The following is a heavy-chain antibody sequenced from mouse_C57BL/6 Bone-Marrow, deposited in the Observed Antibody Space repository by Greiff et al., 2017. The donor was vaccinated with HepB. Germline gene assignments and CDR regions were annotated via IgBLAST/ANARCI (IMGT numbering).Heavy chain of an antibody. CDR3: ARFYYSNCVFDV. CDR2: IYPRSGNP. Sequence: VQLQQSGAELARPGASVKLSCKASGYTFTSYGISWVKQRTGQGLEWIGKIYPRSGNPYYNEKVKGKATLTADKSSSPAYMELRSLTSEDSAFYFCARFYYSNCVFDVWGTGTTVTVSS. J-gene: IGHJ1*03. V-gene: IGHV1-81*01. CDR1: GYTFTSYG. D-gene: IGHD2-5*01.